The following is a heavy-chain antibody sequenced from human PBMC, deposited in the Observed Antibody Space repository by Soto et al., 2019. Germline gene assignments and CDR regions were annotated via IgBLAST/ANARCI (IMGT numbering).Heavy chain of an antibody. J-gene: IGHJ4*02. CDR2: VNHGGTS. D-gene: IGHD5-18*01. V-gene: IGHV4-34*01. CDR1: GGSFSGYY. Sequence: PSETLSLTCAAHGGSFSGYYWDWIRQPPGKGLEWIGEVNHGGTSNYNPSLKSRATISVDTSKNQFSLKLTSVTAADTAVYYCASVDTAMVIGYWGQGTLVTVSS. CDR3: ASVDTAMVIGY.